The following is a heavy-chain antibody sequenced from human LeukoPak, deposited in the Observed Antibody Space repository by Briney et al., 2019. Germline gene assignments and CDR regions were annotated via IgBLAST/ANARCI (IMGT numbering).Heavy chain of an antibody. D-gene: IGHD3-3*01. V-gene: IGHV4-34*01. J-gene: IGHJ5*02. CDR3: ARAAGFLEWFRNWFDP. CDR2: INHSGST. Sequence: PSETLSLTCAVYGGSFSGYHWSWIRQPPGKGLEWIGEINHSGSTNYNPSLKSRVTISVDTSKNQFSLKLSSVTAADTAVYYCARAAGFLEWFRNWFDPWGQGTLVTVSS. CDR1: GGSFSGYH.